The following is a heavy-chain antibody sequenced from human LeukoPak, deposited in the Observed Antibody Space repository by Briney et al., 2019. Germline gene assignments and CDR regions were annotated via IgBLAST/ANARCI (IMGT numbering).Heavy chain of an antibody. Sequence: GGSLRLSCAASGFTFSSYAMSWVRQAPGKGLEWVSAISGSGGSTYYADSVKGRFTISRDNSKNTLYLQMNSLRAEDTAVYYCAKAHVTIFGVVPYYFDYWGQGTLVTVSS. CDR1: GFTFSSYA. D-gene: IGHD3-3*01. CDR2: ISGSGGST. V-gene: IGHV3-23*01. J-gene: IGHJ4*02. CDR3: AKAHVTIFGVVPYYFDY.